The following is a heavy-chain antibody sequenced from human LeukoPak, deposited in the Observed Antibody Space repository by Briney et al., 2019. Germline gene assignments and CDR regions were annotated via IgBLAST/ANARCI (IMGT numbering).Heavy chain of an antibody. CDR1: GFTFSRYS. Sequence: GGSLRLSCAASGFTFSRYSMNWVRQAPGKGLEWVSSISSSGTYIYYADSVKGRFTISRDNSKNTLYLQMNNLRAEDTAAYYCAKGSFWGQGTLVTVSS. CDR3: AKGSF. CDR2: ISSSGTYI. D-gene: IGHD3-10*01. J-gene: IGHJ4*02. V-gene: IGHV3-21*04.